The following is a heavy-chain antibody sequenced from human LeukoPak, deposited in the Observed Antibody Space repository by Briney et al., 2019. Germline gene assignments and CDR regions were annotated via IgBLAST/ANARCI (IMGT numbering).Heavy chain of an antibody. Sequence: TGGSLRLSCAASGFTFSSYGMSWVRQAPGKGLEWVSAISVSGGSTFYAGSVKGRFTISRDNSKNTVYLQMNSLRAEDTAVYYCARDLSLIALTDWGQGTLVTVSS. CDR2: ISVSGGST. CDR3: ARDLSLIALTD. J-gene: IGHJ4*02. D-gene: IGHD3-22*01. CDR1: GFTFSSYG. V-gene: IGHV3-23*01.